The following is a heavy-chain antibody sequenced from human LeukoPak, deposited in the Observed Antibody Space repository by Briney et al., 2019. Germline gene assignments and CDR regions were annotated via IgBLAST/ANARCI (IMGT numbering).Heavy chain of an antibody. V-gene: IGHV1-2*02. CDR3: TRDFLHVYYYDSSGYVRGAFDI. J-gene: IGHJ3*02. D-gene: IGHD3-22*01. Sequence: RASVKVSCKASGYTFTGYYMHWVRQAPGQGLEWMGWINPNSGGTNFAQKFQGRVTMTRDTSISTVYMELSRLRSDDTAVYYCTRDFLHVYYYDSSGYVRGAFDIWGQGTMVTVSS. CDR1: GYTFTGYY. CDR2: INPNSGGT.